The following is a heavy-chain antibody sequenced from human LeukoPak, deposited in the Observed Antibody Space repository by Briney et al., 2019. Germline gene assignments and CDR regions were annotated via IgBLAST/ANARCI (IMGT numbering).Heavy chain of an antibody. Sequence: GASVKVSCKASGYTFTGYYMHWVRQAPGQGLEWMGWINPNSGGTNYAQKFQGRVTMTRDTSISTAYMELSRLRSDDTAVYYCARVWYYGSGIDWFDPWGQGTLVTVSS. D-gene: IGHD3-10*01. CDR1: GYTFTGYY. J-gene: IGHJ5*02. V-gene: IGHV1-2*02. CDR3: ARVWYYGSGIDWFDP. CDR2: INPNSGGT.